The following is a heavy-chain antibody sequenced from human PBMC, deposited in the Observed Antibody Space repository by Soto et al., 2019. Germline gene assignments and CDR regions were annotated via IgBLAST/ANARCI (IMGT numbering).Heavy chain of an antibody. V-gene: IGHV3-15*07. CDR3: TTDSYSSIIIVRFDY. D-gene: IGHD1-26*01. CDR2: IKSKTDGGTP. J-gene: IGHJ4*01. CDR1: GFTFSNAW. Sequence: GGSLRLSCAASGFTFSNAWINWVRQAPGKGLEWVGRIKSKTDGGTPDYAAPVKGRFAISRDDSKPMVYLQMNSLKTEDTGIYYCTTDSYSSIIIVRFDYWGHGTLVTVSS.